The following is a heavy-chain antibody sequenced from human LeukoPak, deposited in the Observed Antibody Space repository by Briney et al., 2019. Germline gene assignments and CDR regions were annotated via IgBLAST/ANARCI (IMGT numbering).Heavy chain of an antibody. CDR3: ASGWRSGYDLLY. CDR2: IYTSGST. CDR1: GGSISSYY. V-gene: IGHV4-4*07. J-gene: IGHJ4*02. Sequence: SGTLSLTCTVSGGSISSYYWSWIRQPAGKGLEWIGRIYTSGSTNYIPSLKSRVTMSVDTSKNQFSLKLSSVTAADTAVYYCASGWRSGYDLLYWGQGTLVTVSS. D-gene: IGHD5-12*01.